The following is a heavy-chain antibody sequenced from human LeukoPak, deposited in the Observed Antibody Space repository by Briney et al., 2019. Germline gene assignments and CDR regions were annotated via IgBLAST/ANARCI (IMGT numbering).Heavy chain of an antibody. CDR2: IYPDGSEK. D-gene: IGHD6-13*01. J-gene: IGHJ5*01. Sequence: GGSLRLSCAASGFTFSSYCMSWVRQAPGKGLEWVANIYPDGSEKYYVDSVKGRFTISRDNAKKSLYLQMNSLRAEDTAVYYCARVHPGSSLLIGEIDSWGQGTLVTVSS. CDR1: GFTFSSYC. V-gene: IGHV3-7*04. CDR3: ARVHPGSSLLIGEIDS.